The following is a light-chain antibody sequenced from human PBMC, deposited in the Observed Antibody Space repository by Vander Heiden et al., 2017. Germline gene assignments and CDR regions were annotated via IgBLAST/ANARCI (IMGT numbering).Light chain of an antibody. CDR3: QQYYSSWT. J-gene: IGKJ1*01. Sequence: DIVLTQSPDSLAVSLGERATINCKSSQSVLYSSNNKNYLAWYQQKPGQPPKLLIYWASTRESGVPDRFSGSGSGTDFTPTISSLQAEDVAVYYCQQYYSSWTFGQGTKVEIK. CDR1: QSVLYSSNNKNY. V-gene: IGKV4-1*01. CDR2: WAS.